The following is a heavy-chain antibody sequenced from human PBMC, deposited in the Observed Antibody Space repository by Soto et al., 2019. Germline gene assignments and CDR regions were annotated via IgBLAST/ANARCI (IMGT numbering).Heavy chain of an antibody. V-gene: IGHV2-5*02. J-gene: IGHJ5*02. Sequence: QITLKESGPTLVKPTQTLTLTCTFSGFSLSTGGVGVGWIRQPPGQALEWLALIYWDDDKRYSPSLKSRLTITKATSKNQVVLTMTNMDPVDTATYYCAHLYYYDSTGPLWFDPWGQGTLVTVSS. CDR1: GFSLSTGGVG. CDR3: AHLYYYDSTGPLWFDP. CDR2: IYWDDDK. D-gene: IGHD3-22*01.